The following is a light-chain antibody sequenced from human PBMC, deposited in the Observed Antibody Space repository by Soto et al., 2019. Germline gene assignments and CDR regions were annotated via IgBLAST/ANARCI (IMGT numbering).Light chain of an antibody. Sequence: ESVLTQSPGTLSLSPGERVALSCRASQTVTFSYLAWYQQKPGQAPRLLIFGASTRATGIPDRFRGSGSGTDFTLTITRLEPEDFGVYYCQQYGSSPQTFGQGTKVDI. CDR3: QQYGSSPQT. V-gene: IGKV3-20*01. CDR2: GAS. CDR1: QTVTFSY. J-gene: IGKJ1*01.